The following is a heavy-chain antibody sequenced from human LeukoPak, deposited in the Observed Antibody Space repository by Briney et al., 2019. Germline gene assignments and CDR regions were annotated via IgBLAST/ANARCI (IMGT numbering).Heavy chain of an antibody. Sequence: GGSLRLSCAASGFTFSSYGMHWVRQAPGKGLEWVAVKWYDGSNKYYADSVKGRFTISRDNSKNTLYLQMNSLRAEDTAVYYCASFDRSSWSDYYYGMDVWGQGTTVTVSS. CDR1: GFTFSSYG. V-gene: IGHV3-33*01. CDR3: ASFDRSSWSDYYYGMDV. CDR2: KWYDGSNK. J-gene: IGHJ6*02. D-gene: IGHD6-13*01.